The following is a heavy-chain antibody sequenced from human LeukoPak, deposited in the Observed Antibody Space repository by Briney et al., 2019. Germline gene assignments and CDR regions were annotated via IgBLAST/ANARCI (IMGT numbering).Heavy chain of an antibody. V-gene: IGHV4-34*01. J-gene: IGHJ4*02. Sequence: SETLSLTCAVSGGSISSGGYSWSWIRQPPGKGLEWIGEINHSGSTNYNPSLKSRVTISVDTSKNQFSLKLSSVTAADTAVYYCARIIAVAGPVDYWGQGTLVTVSS. CDR2: INHSGST. D-gene: IGHD6-19*01. CDR1: GGSISSGGYS. CDR3: ARIIAVAGPVDY.